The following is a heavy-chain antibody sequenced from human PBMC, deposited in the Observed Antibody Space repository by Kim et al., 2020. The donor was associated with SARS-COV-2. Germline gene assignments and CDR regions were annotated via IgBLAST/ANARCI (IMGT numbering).Heavy chain of an antibody. D-gene: IGHD6-19*01. CDR3: ARRLFTRGWCYFDY. CDR1: GFTFSSYW. V-gene: IGHV3-74*01. Sequence: GGSLRLSCAASGFTFSSYWMHWVRQAPGKGLVWVSRINSDGSTKSYADSVKGRFTISRANAKNTLTPQMNSLRPEDAGVYYCARRLFTRGWCYFDYWGQGTLDSVSS. J-gene: IGHJ4*02. CDR2: INSDGSTK.